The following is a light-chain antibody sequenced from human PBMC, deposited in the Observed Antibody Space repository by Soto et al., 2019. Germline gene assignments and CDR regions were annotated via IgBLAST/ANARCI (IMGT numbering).Light chain of an antibody. Sequence: DIQMTQSPSTLSASVGDRVTITCQASQSISNWLAWYQQKPGKAPKLLIHKASSLESGVPSRFSGSGSGTEFTLTISSLQPDDFATYYCQQYNSYRWTFGQGTKVEIK. V-gene: IGKV1-5*03. CDR1: QSISNW. CDR2: KAS. CDR3: QQYNSYRWT. J-gene: IGKJ1*01.